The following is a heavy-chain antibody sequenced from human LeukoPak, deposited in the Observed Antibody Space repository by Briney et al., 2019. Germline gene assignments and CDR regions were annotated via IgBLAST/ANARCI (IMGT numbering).Heavy chain of an antibody. Sequence: VKVSCKASGYTFNNYGISWVRQAPGKGLEWMGWISTYNGDTKHAQKVQGRLTLTADASTSTAYMELRGLRSDDTAVYYCARDPSSTSGWYIWSDFWGQGTLVTVSS. CDR2: ISTYNGDT. V-gene: IGHV1-18*04. CDR3: ARDPSSTSGWYIWSDF. CDR1: GYTFNNYG. J-gene: IGHJ5*01. D-gene: IGHD6-19*01.